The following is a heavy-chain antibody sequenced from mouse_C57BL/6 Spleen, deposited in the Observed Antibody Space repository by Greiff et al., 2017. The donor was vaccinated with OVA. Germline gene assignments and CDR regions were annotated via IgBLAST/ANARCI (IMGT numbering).Heavy chain of an antibody. CDR3: ARPSYYGSSYVDWYFDV. CDR1: GYAFSSYW. Sequence: VQLQQSGAELVKPGASVKISCKASGYAFSSYWMNWVKQRPGKGLEWIGQIYPGDGDTNYNGKFKGKATLTADKSSSTAYMQLSSLTSEDSAVYFCARPSYYGSSYVDWYFDVWGTGTTVTVSS. CDR2: IYPGDGDT. V-gene: IGHV1-80*01. J-gene: IGHJ1*03. D-gene: IGHD1-1*01.